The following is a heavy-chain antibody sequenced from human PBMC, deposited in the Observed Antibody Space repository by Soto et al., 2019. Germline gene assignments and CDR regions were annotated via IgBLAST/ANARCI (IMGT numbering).Heavy chain of an antibody. Sequence: QLVESGGGVVQPGESLRLSCAASGFTFNYYPMHWVRQTPGKGLEWVAVISFDGSNKYYADSVKGRFTISRDNSKKMLYLQMNSLRAEDAAVYYCARLPGALVAVLYIYPLDGREAMSDVDVWGQGTTVSVSS. CDR1: GFTFNYYP. CDR3: ARLPGALVAVLYIYPLDGREAMSDVDV. CDR2: ISFDGSNK. D-gene: IGHD6-19*01. V-gene: IGHV3-30-3*01. J-gene: IGHJ6*02.